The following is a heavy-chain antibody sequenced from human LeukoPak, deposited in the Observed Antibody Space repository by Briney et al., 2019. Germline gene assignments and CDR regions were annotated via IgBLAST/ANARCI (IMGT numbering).Heavy chain of an antibody. Sequence: ASVKVSCKASGGTFSSYAIRWVRQAPGQGLEWMGRIIPIFGTANYAQKFQGRVTITTDESTSTAYMELSSLRSEDTAVYYCARTDSSGYLTDYWGQGTLVTVSS. D-gene: IGHD3-22*01. J-gene: IGHJ4*02. CDR3: ARTDSSGYLTDY. V-gene: IGHV1-69*05. CDR2: IIPIFGTA. CDR1: GGTFSSYA.